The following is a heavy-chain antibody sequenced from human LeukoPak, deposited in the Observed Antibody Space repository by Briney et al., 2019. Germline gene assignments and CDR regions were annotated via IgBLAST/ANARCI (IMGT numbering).Heavy chain of an antibody. CDR1: GFTFSSYS. CDR3: AEAKPYYDFWSGYWSNYYMDV. Sequence: GGSLRLSCAASGFTFSSYSMNWVRQAPGKGLEWVSLISGDGGSTYYADSVKGRFTISRDNSKNSLYLQMNSLRTEDTALYYCAEAKPYYDFWSGYWSNYYMDVWGKGTTVTVSS. V-gene: IGHV3-43*02. J-gene: IGHJ6*03. CDR2: ISGDGGST. D-gene: IGHD3-3*01.